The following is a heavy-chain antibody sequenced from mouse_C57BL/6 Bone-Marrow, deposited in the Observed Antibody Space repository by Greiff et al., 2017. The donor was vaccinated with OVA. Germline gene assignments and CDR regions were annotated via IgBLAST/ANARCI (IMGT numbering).Heavy chain of an antibody. CDR2: ILPGSGST. CDR1: GYTFTGYW. J-gene: IGHJ3*01. Sequence: QVQLQQSGAELLKPGASVKLSCKATGYTFTGYWIEWVKQRPGHGLEWIGEILPGSGSTNYNEKFKGKATFTADTSSNTAYMQLSSLTTEDSAIYYCARRDSNYVAWFAYWGQGTLVTVSA. D-gene: IGHD2-5*01. CDR3: ARRDSNYVAWFAY. V-gene: IGHV1-9*01.